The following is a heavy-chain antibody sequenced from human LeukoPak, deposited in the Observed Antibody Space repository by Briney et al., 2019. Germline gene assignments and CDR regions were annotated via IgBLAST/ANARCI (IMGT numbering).Heavy chain of an antibody. V-gene: IGHV4-34*01. CDR1: GGSFSGYY. CDR2: INHSGST. D-gene: IGHD3-22*01. CDR3: ARDYDSSGPAGY. J-gene: IGHJ4*02. Sequence: SETLSLTCAVYGGSFSGYYWSWIRQPPGKGLEWIGEINHSGSTNYNPSLKSRVTISVDTPKNQFSLKLSSVTAADTAVYYCARDYDSSGPAGYWGQGTLVTVSS.